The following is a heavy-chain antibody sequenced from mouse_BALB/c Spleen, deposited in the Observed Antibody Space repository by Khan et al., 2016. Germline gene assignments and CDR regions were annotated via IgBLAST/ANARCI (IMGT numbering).Heavy chain of an antibody. CDR3: ARYDGYYGNFDN. CDR2: LSYSGTT. V-gene: IGHV3-8*02. J-gene: IGHJ2*01. Sequence: EVQLQESGPSLVKPSQTLSLTCSVTGASITSGYWNWIRKFPGNKLEYLGYLSYSGTTYYNPSLKSRISITRDTSKNQYYLQLNSVTNEDTATYYCARYDGYYGNFDNWGEGNTRTVS. D-gene: IGHD2-3*01. CDR1: GASITSGY.